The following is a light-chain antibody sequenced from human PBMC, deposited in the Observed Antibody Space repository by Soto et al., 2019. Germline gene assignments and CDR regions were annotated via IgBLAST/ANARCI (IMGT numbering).Light chain of an antibody. V-gene: IGLV1-51*01. J-gene: IGLJ2*01. Sequence: QSVLTQPPSVSAAPGQTVTISCSGSSSNIGNNYVSWYQQLPGTAPKLLIYDNNKRPSGIPDRFSGSKSGTSATLGITGLQTGDEADYYCGTWDSSLSAGEVFGGGTKVTVL. CDR3: GTWDSSLSAGEV. CDR2: DNN. CDR1: SSNIGNNY.